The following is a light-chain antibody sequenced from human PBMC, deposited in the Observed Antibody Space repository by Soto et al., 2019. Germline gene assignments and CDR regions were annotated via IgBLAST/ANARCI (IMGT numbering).Light chain of an antibody. CDR2: DVS. CDR1: SSDVGGYNY. CDR3: SSYTSSSTLV. Sequence: QSALTQPACVSGSPGQSITISYTGTSSDVGGYNYVSWYQQHPGKAPKLMIYDVSNRPSGVSNRFSGSKSGNTASLTISGLQAEDEADYYCSSYTSSSTLVFGTGTKLTVL. J-gene: IGLJ1*01. V-gene: IGLV2-14*01.